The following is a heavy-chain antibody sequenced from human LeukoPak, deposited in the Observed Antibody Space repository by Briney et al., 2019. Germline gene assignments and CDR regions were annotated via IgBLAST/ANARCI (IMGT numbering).Heavy chain of an antibody. D-gene: IGHD4-17*01. J-gene: IGHJ4*02. CDR1: GFTFSNYW. Sequence: GGSLRLSCAASGFTFSNYWMSWVRQAPGKGLEWVANIKQDGSEKYYVDSVKGRFTISRDNAKNSLYLQMNSLRAEDTAVYYCARETLFYGDYDYWGQGTLVTVSP. V-gene: IGHV3-7*01. CDR2: IKQDGSEK. CDR3: ARETLFYGDYDY.